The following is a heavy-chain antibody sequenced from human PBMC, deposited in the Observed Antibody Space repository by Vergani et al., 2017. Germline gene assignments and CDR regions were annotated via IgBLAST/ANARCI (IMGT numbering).Heavy chain of an antibody. D-gene: IGHD2-15*01. CDR1: NDSVSNTFYY. J-gene: IGHJ5*02. Sequence: QVQLQESGPGLVKPSETLSLTCTVSNDSVSNTFYYWGWIRQTPGKGLEWIGSIYYSGSTYYNPSLESRVTMSVDTSKSQFSLNLNSVTAADTAVYYCTRDWEVVAANNWFDPWGQGTLVTVSS. V-gene: IGHV4-39*02. CDR3: TRDWEVVAANNWFDP. CDR2: IYYSGST.